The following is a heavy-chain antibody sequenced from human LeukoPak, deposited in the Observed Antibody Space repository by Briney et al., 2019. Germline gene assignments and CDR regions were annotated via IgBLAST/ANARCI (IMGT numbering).Heavy chain of an antibody. CDR1: GYTFTGYY. Sequence: ASVKVSCKASGYTFTGYYMHWVRQAPGQGLEWMGWINPNSGGTNYAQKFQGRVTMTRDTSISTAYMELSRLRSDDTAVYYCARVLWFGELLYRNDAFDIWGQGTMVTVSS. V-gene: IGHV1-2*02. CDR2: INPNSGGT. CDR3: ARVLWFGELLYRNDAFDI. J-gene: IGHJ3*02. D-gene: IGHD3-10*01.